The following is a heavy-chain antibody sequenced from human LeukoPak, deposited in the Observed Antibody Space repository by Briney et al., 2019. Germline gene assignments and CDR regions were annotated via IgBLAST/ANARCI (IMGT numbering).Heavy chain of an antibody. CDR2: IYGSGGNS. Sequence: GESLKISCAASGFTFSSHTMNWVRQAPGKGLEWVSSIYGSGGNSYYADSVKGRFTISRDNSKNTLFLQMNSLRGEDMAVYYCAKGPSGSYWVHFDYWGQGTLVTVSS. CDR1: GFTFSSHT. J-gene: IGHJ4*02. V-gene: IGHV3-23*01. CDR3: AKGPSGSYWVHFDY. D-gene: IGHD1-26*01.